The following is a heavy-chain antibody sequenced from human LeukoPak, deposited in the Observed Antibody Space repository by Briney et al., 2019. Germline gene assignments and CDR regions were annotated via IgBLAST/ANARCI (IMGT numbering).Heavy chain of an antibody. Sequence: GGSLRLSCAPCPFAFSQFVMGWVGQSLGKGLEWLSTINGGGNTTFYSDSVKGRFTISRDNSKKTLFLHMDRLRSDDTAANDVYKGLHVAVAVVEYFYFYVDVWGRGTAVSVSS. V-gene: IGHV3-23*01. CDR2: INGGGNTT. CDR1: PFAFSQFV. J-gene: IGHJ6*03. CDR3: YKGLHVAVAVVEYFYFYVDV. D-gene: IGHD6-19*01.